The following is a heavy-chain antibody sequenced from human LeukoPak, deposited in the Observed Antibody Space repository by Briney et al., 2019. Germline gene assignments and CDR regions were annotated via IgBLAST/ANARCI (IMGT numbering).Heavy chain of an antibody. V-gene: IGHV3-74*01. CDR2: INFDGSST. Sequence: PAGGSLRLSCAASGFTFSSYWMHWVRQAPGKGLVWVSRINFDGSSTSYADSVKGRFTISRDNAKNTLYLQMNSLRAEDTAVYYCARVRYCDYWGQGTLVTVSS. CDR3: ARVRYCDY. CDR1: GFTFSSYW. J-gene: IGHJ4*02. D-gene: IGHD1-14*01.